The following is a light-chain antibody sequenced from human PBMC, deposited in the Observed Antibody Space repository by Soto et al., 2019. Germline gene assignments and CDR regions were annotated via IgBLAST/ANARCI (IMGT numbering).Light chain of an antibody. J-gene: IGKJ1*01. Sequence: EIVMTQSPATLSLSPGERATLFFRASQSISTNLAWYQQKPGQAPRVLIYRASTRATGTPARFSGSGSGTEFTLTITSLQSEDFALYYCQQYHNLWTFGQGTKVDIK. CDR2: RAS. CDR1: QSISTN. CDR3: QQYHNLWT. V-gene: IGKV3-15*01.